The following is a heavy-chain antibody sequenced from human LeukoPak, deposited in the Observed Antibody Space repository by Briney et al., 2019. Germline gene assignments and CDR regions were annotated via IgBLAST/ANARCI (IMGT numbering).Heavy chain of an antibody. CDR1: DGSINTISDY. J-gene: IGHJ4*02. D-gene: IGHD6-13*01. Sequence: SETLSLTCSVSDGSINTISDYWGWVRQPPGTGLEWIGSVYYTGSTYYNAPFKSRVTISIDTSKNQFSLSLSAVTAADTAMYYCARDTAAGPFDYWGQGTLVTVSS. V-gene: IGHV4-39*07. CDR3: ARDTAAGPFDY. CDR2: VYYTGST.